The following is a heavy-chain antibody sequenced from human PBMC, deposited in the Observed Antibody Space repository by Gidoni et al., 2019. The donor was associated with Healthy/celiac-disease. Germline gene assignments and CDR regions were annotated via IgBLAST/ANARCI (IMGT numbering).Heavy chain of an antibody. V-gene: IGHV3-49*04. Sequence: EVQLVESGGGLVQPGRSRRVSCTASGFTVGDYAMSWVRQAPGKGLEWVGFIRSKAYDGTTEYAASVKGRFTISRDDSKSIAYLQMNSLKAEDTAVYYCTREGIVVDSGYFDYWGQGTLVTVSS. D-gene: IGHD2-2*01. CDR3: TREGIVVDSGYFDY. J-gene: IGHJ4*02. CDR1: GFTVGDYA. CDR2: IRSKAYDGTT.